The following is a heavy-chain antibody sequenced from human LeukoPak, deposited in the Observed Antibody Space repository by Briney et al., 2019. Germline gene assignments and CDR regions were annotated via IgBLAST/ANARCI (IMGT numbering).Heavy chain of an antibody. D-gene: IGHD6-6*01. J-gene: IGHJ4*02. CDR2: INPNSGGT. CDR1: GYTFTGYY. CDR3: ARGRIYSSSALPAGY. Sequence: GASVKVSSKASGYTFTGYYMHWVRQAPGQGLEWMGWINPNSGGTNYAQKFQGWVTMTRDTSISTAYMELSRLRSDDTAVYYCARGRIYSSSALPAGYWGQGTLVTVSS. V-gene: IGHV1-2*04.